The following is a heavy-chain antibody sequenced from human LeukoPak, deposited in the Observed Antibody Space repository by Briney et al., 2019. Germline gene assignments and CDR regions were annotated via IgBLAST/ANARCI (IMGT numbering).Heavy chain of an antibody. V-gene: IGHV3-23*01. J-gene: IGHJ6*02. CDR2: ISGSGGST. CDR1: GFTFSSYA. CDR3: AKKEEQWLQEYYYGMDV. Sequence: QAGGSLRLSCAASGFTFSSYAMSWVRQAPGKGLEWVSAISGSGGSTYYADSVKGRFTISRDNSKNTLYLQMNSLRAEDTAVYYCAKKEEQWLQEYYYGMDVWGQGTTVTVSS. D-gene: IGHD6-19*01.